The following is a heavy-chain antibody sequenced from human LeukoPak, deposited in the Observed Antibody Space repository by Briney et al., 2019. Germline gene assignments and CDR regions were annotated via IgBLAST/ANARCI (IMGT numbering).Heavy chain of an antibody. J-gene: IGHJ1*01. D-gene: IGHD2-15*01. V-gene: IGHV3-21*01. CDR1: GFTFSSYS. Sequence: GGSLRLSCAASGFTFSSYSVNWVRQAPGKGLEWVSSISSSSSYIYYADSVKGRFTISRDNAKNSLYLQMNSLRAEDTAVYYCARDLLYCSGGSCYSAEYFQHWGQGTLVTVSS. CDR3: ARDLLYCSGGSCYSAEYFQH. CDR2: ISSSSSYI.